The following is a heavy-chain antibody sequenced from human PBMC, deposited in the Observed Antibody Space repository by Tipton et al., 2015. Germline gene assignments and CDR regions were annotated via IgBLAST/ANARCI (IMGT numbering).Heavy chain of an antibody. D-gene: IGHD3-10*01. J-gene: IGHJ6*02. CDR3: TRGGDSLVRGVIIVDDMDV. V-gene: IGHV1-69*01. CDR2: IIPRYVTP. CDR1: GGTFSNYA. Sequence: QVQLVQSGAEVKKPGSSVKVSCKASGGTFSNYAISWVRQAPGQGLEWMGRIIPRYVTPNYAEKFQGRVTITADESASTAYMELSSLRSEDTAVYYCTRGGDSLVRGVIIVDDMDVWGQGTTVTVSS.